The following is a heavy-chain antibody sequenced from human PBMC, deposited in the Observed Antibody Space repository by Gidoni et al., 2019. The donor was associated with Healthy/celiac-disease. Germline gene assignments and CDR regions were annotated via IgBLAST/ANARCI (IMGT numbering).Heavy chain of an antibody. CDR1: GFPFRSYG. CDR3: ASVYDYGDYGGPFDY. V-gene: IGHV3-33*01. CDR2: IWYDGSNK. Sequence: QVQLVESGGGVVQPVRSLRLSCAAYGFPFRSYGMHCVRQAPGKGLEWVAVIWYDGSNKYYADSVKGRFTISRDNSKNTLYLQMNSLRAEDTAVYYCASVYDYGDYGGPFDYWGQGTLVTVSS. J-gene: IGHJ4*02. D-gene: IGHD4-17*01.